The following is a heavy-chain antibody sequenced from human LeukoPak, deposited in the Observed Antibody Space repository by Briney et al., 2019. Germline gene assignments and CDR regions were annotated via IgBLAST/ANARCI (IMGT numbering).Heavy chain of an antibody. Sequence: GGSLRLSCAASGFTVSSNYMSWVRQAPGKGLEWVAVISYDGSNKYYADSVKGRFTISRDNSKNTLYLQMNSLRAEDTAVYYCAKSDARSGLSVSYWGQGTLVTVSS. D-gene: IGHD2-2*01. J-gene: IGHJ4*02. CDR3: AKSDARSGLSVSY. CDR1: GFTVSSNY. CDR2: ISYDGSNK. V-gene: IGHV3-30*18.